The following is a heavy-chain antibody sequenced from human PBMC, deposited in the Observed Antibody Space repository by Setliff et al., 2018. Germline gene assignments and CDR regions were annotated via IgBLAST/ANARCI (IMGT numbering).Heavy chain of an antibody. D-gene: IGHD3-10*01. CDR2: ISAHTGNT. CDR3: ARVESMVRGKNILRHFDY. Sequence: ASVKVSCKTSGYTFSDYGIAWVRQAPGQGLEWMGWISAHTGNTFYSPKFHGRVTLTTDTSTSTAYMELGSLTTDDTAVYYCARVESMVRGKNILRHFDYWGQGIQVTVAS. V-gene: IGHV1-18*01. CDR1: GYTFSDYG. J-gene: IGHJ4*02.